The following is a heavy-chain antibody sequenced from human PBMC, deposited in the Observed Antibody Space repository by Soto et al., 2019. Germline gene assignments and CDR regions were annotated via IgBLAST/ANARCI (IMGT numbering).Heavy chain of an antibody. D-gene: IGHD6-6*01. V-gene: IGHV3-7*01. CDR3: ASYFNLPFASLDSSPSGKSFDY. CDR2: IKQDGSEK. J-gene: IGHJ4*01. CDR1: GFTFSSYW. Sequence: PGGSLRLSCAASGFTFSSYWMSWVRQAPGKGLEWVANIKQDGSEKYYVDSVKGKFTISRDNANNSLYLTMNSLSAEDTAVYYCASYFNLPFASLDSSPSGKSFDYWGHGTLVTVSS.